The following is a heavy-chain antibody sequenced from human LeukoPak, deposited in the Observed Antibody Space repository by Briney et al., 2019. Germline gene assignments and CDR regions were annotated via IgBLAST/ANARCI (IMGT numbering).Heavy chain of an antibody. D-gene: IGHD4-23*01. Sequence: PGGSLRLSCAASGFTFSDYEVNWVRQAPGKGLEWVSYISIGGSTIYYADSVKGRFTISRDNAKNSLYLQMNSLRAEDTAVYYCASTVANDYWGQGTLVTVSS. CDR3: ASTVANDY. CDR1: GFTFSDYE. V-gene: IGHV3-48*03. CDR2: ISIGGSTI. J-gene: IGHJ4*02.